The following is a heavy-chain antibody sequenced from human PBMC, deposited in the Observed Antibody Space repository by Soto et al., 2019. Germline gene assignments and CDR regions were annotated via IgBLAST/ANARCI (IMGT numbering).Heavy chain of an antibody. D-gene: IGHD4-17*01. CDR1: GGTFSSYA. J-gene: IGHJ4*02. Sequence: QVQLVQSGAEVKKPGSSVKVSCKASGGTFSSYAISWVRQAPGQGLEWMGGIIPIFGTANYAKKFQGRVTIPADESKSRAYMGLSSLRSEDTAVYYCATGRNGDYDPSFFDYWGQGTLVTVSS. CDR3: ATGRNGDYDPSFFDY. CDR2: IIPIFGTA. V-gene: IGHV1-69*12.